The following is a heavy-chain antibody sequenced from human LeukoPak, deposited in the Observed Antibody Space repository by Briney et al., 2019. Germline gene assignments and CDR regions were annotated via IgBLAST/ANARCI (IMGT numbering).Heavy chain of an antibody. J-gene: IGHJ3*02. V-gene: IGHV1-18*01. Sequence: ASVKVSCKTSGYTFTDYGISWVRQAPGLGLEWMGWISTYNGNTNYAQKVQGRVTMTTDTSTSAAYMELRSLRFDDTAVYYCARDQSVRLLQTSSTYFKHVFAIWGQGSMVTVSS. D-gene: IGHD6-13*01. CDR2: ISTYNGNT. CDR3: ARDQSVRLLQTSSTYFKHVFAI. CDR1: GYTFTDYG.